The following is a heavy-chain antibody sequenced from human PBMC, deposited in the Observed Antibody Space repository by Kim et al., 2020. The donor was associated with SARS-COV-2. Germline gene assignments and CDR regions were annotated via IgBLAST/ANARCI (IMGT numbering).Heavy chain of an antibody. V-gene: IGHV4-39*01. D-gene: IGHD6-6*01. Sequence: SETLSLTCTVSGGSISSSSYYWGWIRQPPGKGLEWIGSIYYSWSTYYNPSLKSRVTISVDTSKNQFSLKLSSVTAADTAVYYCAAARLFLVHFNYWGQGTLVTVTS. CDR3: AAARLFLVHFNY. CDR2: IYYSWST. CDR1: GGSISSSSYY. J-gene: IGHJ4*02.